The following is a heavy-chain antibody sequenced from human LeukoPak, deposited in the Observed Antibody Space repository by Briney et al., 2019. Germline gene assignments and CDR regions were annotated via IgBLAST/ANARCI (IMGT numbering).Heavy chain of an antibody. Sequence: PSQTLSLTCTVSGVSISSGGYYWSWIRQHPGKGLEWIGYIYYSGSTYYNPSLKSRVTISVDTSKNQFSLKLSSVTAADTAVYYCARDQSYYYGSGSPEGVGWFDPWGQGTLVTVSS. D-gene: IGHD3-10*01. CDR3: ARDQSYYYGSGSPEGVGWFDP. CDR1: GVSISSGGYY. CDR2: IYYSGST. V-gene: IGHV4-31*03. J-gene: IGHJ5*02.